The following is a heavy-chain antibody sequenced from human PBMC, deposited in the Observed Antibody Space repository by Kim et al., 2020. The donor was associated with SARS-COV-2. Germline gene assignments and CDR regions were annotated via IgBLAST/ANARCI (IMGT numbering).Heavy chain of an antibody. J-gene: IGHJ4*02. CDR3: ARDGDGTAMVSAPDS. CDR2: INTNTGNP. D-gene: IGHD5-18*01. V-gene: IGHV7-4-1*02. CDR1: GYTFTSYA. Sequence: ASVKVSCKASGYTFTSYAMNWVRQAPGQGLEWMGWINTNTGNPTYAQGFTGRFVFSLDTSVSTAYLQISSLKAEDTAVYYCARDGDGTAMVSAPDSWGQGTLVTVSS.